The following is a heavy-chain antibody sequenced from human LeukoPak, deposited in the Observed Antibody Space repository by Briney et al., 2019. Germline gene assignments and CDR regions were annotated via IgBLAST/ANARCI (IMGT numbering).Heavy chain of an antibody. D-gene: IGHD4-17*01. CDR2: ISWDGGST. CDR1: GFTFDDYA. J-gene: IGHJ4*02. V-gene: IGHV3-43D*04. CDR3: AKAPYGDYEGLDY. Sequence: GGSLGLSCAASGFTFDDYAMHWVRQAPGKGLEWVSLISWDGGSTYYADSVKGRFTISRDNSKNSLYLQMNSLRAEDTALYYCAKAPYGDYEGLDYWGQGTLVTVSS.